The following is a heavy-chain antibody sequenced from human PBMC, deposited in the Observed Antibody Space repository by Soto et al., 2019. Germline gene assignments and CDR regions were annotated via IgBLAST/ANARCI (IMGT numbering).Heavy chain of an antibody. V-gene: IGHV1-3*04. Sequence: ASVKVSCKASGYTFTNYPMHWVRQAPGQGPEWLGWISTGNGNTKWSQKFQGRVTITWDTSATTTYIELSSLRSEDTAVYFCAKGRGTWNNHRFDYWGQGALVTVSS. CDR1: GYTFTNYP. J-gene: IGHJ4*02. D-gene: IGHD1-1*01. CDR2: ISTGNGNT. CDR3: AKGRGTWNNHRFDY.